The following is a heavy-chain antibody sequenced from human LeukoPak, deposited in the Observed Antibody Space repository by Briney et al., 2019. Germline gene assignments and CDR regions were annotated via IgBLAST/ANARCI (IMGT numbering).Heavy chain of an antibody. Sequence: GGSLRLSCGAPGFTFSSYAMSWVRQAPGKGLEWVSAISGSGGSTYYADSVKGRFTISRDNSKNTLYLQMNSLRAEDTAVYYCAKELDFWSGPHDYWGQGTLVTVSS. CDR3: AKELDFWSGPHDY. D-gene: IGHD3-3*01. CDR2: ISGSGGST. CDR1: GFTFSSYA. V-gene: IGHV3-23*01. J-gene: IGHJ4*02.